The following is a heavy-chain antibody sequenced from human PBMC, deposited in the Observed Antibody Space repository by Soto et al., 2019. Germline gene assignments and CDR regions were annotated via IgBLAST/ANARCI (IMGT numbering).Heavy chain of an antibody. V-gene: IGHV3-23*01. Sequence: PGGSLRLSCAGSGFTLKNYAMSWFRQAPGKGLEWVSGISGSGGSTYYTDSVKGRFTMSRDNSKNTLYLQMNSLRAEDTAVYYCAKWYCSGGSCYPTFDSWGQGTLVTVSS. D-gene: IGHD2-15*01. CDR3: AKWYCSGGSCYPTFDS. J-gene: IGHJ4*02. CDR2: ISGSGGST. CDR1: GFTLKNYA.